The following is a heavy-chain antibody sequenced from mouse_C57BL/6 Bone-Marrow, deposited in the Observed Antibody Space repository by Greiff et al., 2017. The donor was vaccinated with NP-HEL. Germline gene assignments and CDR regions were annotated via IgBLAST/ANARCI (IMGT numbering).Heavy chain of an antibody. J-gene: IGHJ1*03. CDR3: TTLPTDV. Sequence: EVKLQESGAELVRPGASVKLSCTASGFNIKDDYMHWVKQRPEQGLEWIGWIDPENGDTEYASKFQGKATITADTSSNTAYLQLSSLTSEDTAVYYCTTLPTDVWGTGTTVTVSS. D-gene: IGHD2-10*01. CDR1: GFNIKDDY. V-gene: IGHV14-4*01. CDR2: IDPENGDT.